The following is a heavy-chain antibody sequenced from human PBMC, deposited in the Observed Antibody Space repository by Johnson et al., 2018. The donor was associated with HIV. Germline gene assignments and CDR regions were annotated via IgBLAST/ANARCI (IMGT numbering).Heavy chain of an antibody. CDR1: GFTSSSYA. CDR3: TTDLVPAAKEPVVVGGAFDI. V-gene: IGHV3-23*04. D-gene: IGHD2-2*01. J-gene: IGHJ3*02. CDR2: ISGSGGST. Sequence: VQLVESGGGLVQPGGSLRLSCAASGFTSSSYAMSWVRQAPGKGLEWVSAISGSGGSTYYADSVKGRFTISRDNSKNTLYLQMNSLKTEDTAVYYCTTDLVPAAKEPVVVGGAFDIWGQGTMVTVSS.